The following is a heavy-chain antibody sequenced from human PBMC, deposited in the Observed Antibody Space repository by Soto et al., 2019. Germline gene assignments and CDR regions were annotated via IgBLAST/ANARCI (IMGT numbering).Heavy chain of an antibody. CDR1: GGSISPYF. V-gene: IGHV4-59*08. Sequence: SETLSLTCTVSGGSISPYFWSWIRQPPGKGLEWIGNVYYSGSTTYNPSLKSRVTISVDTSKNQFSLKLTSVTAADTAVYYCARRSVSDRDSYYFDYWGQGTLVT. CDR3: ARRSVSDRDSYYFDY. CDR2: VYYSGST. J-gene: IGHJ4*02. D-gene: IGHD3-10*01.